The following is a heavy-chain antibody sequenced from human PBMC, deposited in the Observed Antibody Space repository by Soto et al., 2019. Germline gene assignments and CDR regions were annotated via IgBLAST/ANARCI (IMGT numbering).Heavy chain of an antibody. D-gene: IGHD2-2*01. J-gene: IGHJ5*02. Sequence: GGSLRLSCAASGFTLSSYSMNWVRQAPGKGLEWVSSISSSGSYIYYADSVKGRFTISRDNAKNSLYLQMNSLRAEDTAVYYCARGRESYSSSTSCSPTWGRGTLVTVSS. CDR3: ARGRESYSSSTSCSPT. CDR1: GFTLSSYS. V-gene: IGHV3-21*01. CDR2: ISSSGSYI.